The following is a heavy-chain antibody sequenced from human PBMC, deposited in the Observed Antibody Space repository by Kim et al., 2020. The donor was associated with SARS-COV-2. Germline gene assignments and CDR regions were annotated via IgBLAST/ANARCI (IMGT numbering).Heavy chain of an antibody. J-gene: IGHJ4*02. V-gene: IGHV1-3*01. CDR3: ATGSRKDY. Sequence: NGNTKYSQKFQGRVTITRDTSANTAYMELSSLRSEDTAVYYCATGSRKDYWGQGTLVTVSS. D-gene: IGHD6-13*01. CDR2: NGNT.